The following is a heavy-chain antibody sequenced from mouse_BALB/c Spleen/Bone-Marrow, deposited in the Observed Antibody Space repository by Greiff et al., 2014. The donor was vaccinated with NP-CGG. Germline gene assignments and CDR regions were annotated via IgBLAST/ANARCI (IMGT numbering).Heavy chain of an antibody. D-gene: IGHD1-1*01. Sequence: VQLKESGPDLVKPSQSLSLTCTVTGYSITSGYGWHWIRQFPGNKLEWMGYIHYSGYTDYNPSLKSRISITRDTPKNQFFLQLNSVTTEDTATYYCTRETAVVADFDYWGQGTTLTVSS. CDR3: TRETAVVADFDY. CDR2: IHYSGYT. J-gene: IGHJ2*01. CDR1: GYSITSGYG. V-gene: IGHV3-1*02.